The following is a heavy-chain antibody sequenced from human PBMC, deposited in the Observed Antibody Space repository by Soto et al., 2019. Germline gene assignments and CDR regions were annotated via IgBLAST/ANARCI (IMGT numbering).Heavy chain of an antibody. D-gene: IGHD3-10*01. CDR1: GGSISSSSYY. J-gene: IGHJ4*02. CDR3: ARVYYGSGSYSPIFDY. Sequence: PSETLSLTCTVSGGSISSSSYYWGWIRQPPGKGLEWIGSIYYSGSTYYNPSLKSRVTISVDTSKNQFSLKLSSVTAADTAVYYCARVYYGSGSYSPIFDYWGQGTLVTVSS. CDR2: IYYSGST. V-gene: IGHV4-39*01.